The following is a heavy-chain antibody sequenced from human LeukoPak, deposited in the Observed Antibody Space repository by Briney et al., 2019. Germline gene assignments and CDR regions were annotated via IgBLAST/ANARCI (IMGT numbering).Heavy chain of an antibody. CDR2: ITGSGGRT. CDR3: AKDRYCSGGSCCADAFDV. Sequence: GGSLRLSCEASGFSFDDYAMAWVRQAPGKGLQWVSDITGSGGRTDHADSVRGRFIISRDNSKNKLYLQMNSLRAEDTAIYFCAKDRYCSGGSCCADAFDVWGPGIMVTVSS. V-gene: IGHV3-23*01. CDR1: GFSFDDYA. D-gene: IGHD2-15*01. J-gene: IGHJ3*01.